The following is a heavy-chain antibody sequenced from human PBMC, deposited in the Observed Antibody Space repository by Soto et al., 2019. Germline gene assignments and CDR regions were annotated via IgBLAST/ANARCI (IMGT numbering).Heavy chain of an antibody. CDR3: ARVAGGYELGGDY. D-gene: IGHD3-16*01. V-gene: IGHV1-18*01. J-gene: IGHJ4*02. Sequence: QVQLVQSGAEVKKPGASVKVSCKASGYTFTSYGISWVRQAPGQGLEWMGWISAYNGNTNYAQKLQGRVTMTTDTSTSKVYTELRSLRSDDTAVYYCARVAGGYELGGDYWGQGTLVTVSS. CDR2: ISAYNGNT. CDR1: GYTFTSYG.